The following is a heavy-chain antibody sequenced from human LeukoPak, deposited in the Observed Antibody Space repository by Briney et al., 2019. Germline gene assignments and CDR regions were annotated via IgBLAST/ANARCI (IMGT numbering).Heavy chain of an antibody. CDR1: GFSFSSYS. V-gene: IGHV3-21*01. D-gene: IGHD6-13*01. CDR3: ARSYSSSWYLWLDYFDN. Sequence: GGSLRLSCAASGFSFSSYSMNWVRQAPGKGLEWVSSISSISSYIYYADSVKGRFTISRDNAKNSLYLQMNSLRAEDTAVYYCARSYSSSWYLWLDYFDNWGQGTLVTVSS. J-gene: IGHJ4*02. CDR2: ISSISSYI.